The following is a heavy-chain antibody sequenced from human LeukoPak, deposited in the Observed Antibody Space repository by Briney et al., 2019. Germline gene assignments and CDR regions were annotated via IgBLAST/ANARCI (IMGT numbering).Heavy chain of an antibody. V-gene: IGHV3-53*01. CDR3: AKDGNSGSYYWDYYYGMDV. CDR1: GFTVSSNY. CDR2: IYSGGST. Sequence: SGGSLRLSCAASGFTVSSNYMSWVRQAPGKGLEWVSVIYSGGSTYYADSVKGRFTISRDDSKNTLYLQMNSLRAEDTAVYYCAKDGNSGSYYWDYYYGMDVWGQGTTVTVSS. J-gene: IGHJ6*02. D-gene: IGHD1-26*01.